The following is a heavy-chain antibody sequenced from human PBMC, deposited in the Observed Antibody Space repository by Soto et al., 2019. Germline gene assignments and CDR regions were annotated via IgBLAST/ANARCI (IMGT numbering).Heavy chain of an antibody. V-gene: IGHV1-2*02. D-gene: IGHD3-16*02. J-gene: IGHJ5*02. CDR2: INPKTGGR. Sequence: ASVKVSCKATGYIFTDYYLHWVRQAPGQGLEWMGWINPKTGGRKYAQKFQGRVTMTRDTSISTAYMELSSLRSDDTAVYYCAKDPEASFNWFDPWGQGTLVTISS. CDR1: GYIFTDYY. CDR3: AKDPEASFNWFDP.